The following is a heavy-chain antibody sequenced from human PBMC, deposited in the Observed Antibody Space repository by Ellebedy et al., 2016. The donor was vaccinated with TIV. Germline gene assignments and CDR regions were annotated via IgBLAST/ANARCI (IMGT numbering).Heavy chain of an antibody. V-gene: IGHV3-7*01. CDR3: ATLGGRQRYSD. CDR2: IKQDGSKT. D-gene: IGHD6-6*01. CDR1: GFTFTNYW. Sequence: GGSLRLSCAASGFTFTNYWMSWVRQAPGKGLEWVANIKQDGSKTYHVHAVKGRFTISRDNARNSLYLQMNNLRVEDTAVYYCATLGGRQRYSDWGQGSLVTVST. J-gene: IGHJ4*02.